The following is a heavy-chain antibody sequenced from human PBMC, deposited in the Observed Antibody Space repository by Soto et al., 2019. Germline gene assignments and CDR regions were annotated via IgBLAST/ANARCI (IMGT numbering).Heavy chain of an antibody. CDR3: AKELNIVATISIEFDY. CDR1: GFTFDDYA. CDR2: ISWNSGSI. V-gene: IGHV3-9*01. D-gene: IGHD5-12*01. Sequence: SLRLSCAASGFTFDDYAMHWVRQAPGKGLEWVSGISWNSGSIGYADSVKGRFTISRDNAKNSLYLQMNSLRAEDTALYYCAKELNIVATISIEFDYWGQGTLVTVSS. J-gene: IGHJ4*02.